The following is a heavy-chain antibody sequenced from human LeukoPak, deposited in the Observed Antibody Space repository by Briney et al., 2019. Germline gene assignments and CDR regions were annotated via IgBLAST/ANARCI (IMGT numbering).Heavy chain of an antibody. CDR2: INPNSGGT. V-gene: IGHV1-2*02. D-gene: IGHD3-22*01. Sequence: ASVKVSCKASGYTFTGYYMHWVRQAPGQGLEWMGWINPNSGGTNYAQKFQGRVTMTRDTSISTAYMELSRLRSDDTAVYYCEREMRYYYDSSGYTTFDYWGQGTLVTVSS. CDR3: EREMRYYYDSSGYTTFDY. CDR1: GYTFTGYY. J-gene: IGHJ4*02.